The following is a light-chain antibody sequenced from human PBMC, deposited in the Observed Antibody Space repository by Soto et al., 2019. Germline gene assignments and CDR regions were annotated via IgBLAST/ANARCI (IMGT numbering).Light chain of an antibody. CDR1: QSVSNNY. Sequence: EIVLTQSPGTLSLSPGERATLSCRASQSVSNNYLAWYQQKPGQAPRLRMYGECNRAPGIPDRFSGSGSGTDVTLTIRRLEPEEFAVYYVQQYGSSGTFGQGTKVDIK. CDR3: QQYGSSGT. J-gene: IGKJ1*01. CDR2: GEC. V-gene: IGKV3-20*01.